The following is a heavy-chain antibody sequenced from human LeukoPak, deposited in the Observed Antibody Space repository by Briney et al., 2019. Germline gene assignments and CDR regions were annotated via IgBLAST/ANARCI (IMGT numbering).Heavy chain of an antibody. CDR2: IYHSGST. Sequence: SETLSLTCTVSGGSISSYYWNWIRQPPGKGLEWIGSIYHSGSTYYNPSLKSRVTISVDTSKNQFSLKLSSVTATDTTVYYCARHTGYCSSTSCYAGIVDHWGQGTLVTVSS. V-gene: IGHV4-59*05. CDR1: GGSISSYY. CDR3: ARHTGYCSSTSCYAGIVDH. D-gene: IGHD2-2*01. J-gene: IGHJ4*02.